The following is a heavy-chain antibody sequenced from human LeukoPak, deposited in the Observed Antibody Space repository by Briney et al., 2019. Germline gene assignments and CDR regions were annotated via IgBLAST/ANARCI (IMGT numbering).Heavy chain of an antibody. CDR3: AKDQRTIITMVRGVIIGAFDI. CDR2: ISGSGGST. V-gene: IGHV3-23*01. J-gene: IGHJ3*02. D-gene: IGHD3-10*01. Sequence: GGSLRLSCAASGFTFSSYAMSWVRQAPGKGLEWVSAISGSGGSTYYADSVKGRFTIFRDNSKNTLYLQMNSLRAEDTAVYYCAKDQRTIITMVRGVIIGAFDIWGQGTMVTVSS. CDR1: GFTFSSYA.